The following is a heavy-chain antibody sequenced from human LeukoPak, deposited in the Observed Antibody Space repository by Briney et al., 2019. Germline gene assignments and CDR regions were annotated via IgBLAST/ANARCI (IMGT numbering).Heavy chain of an antibody. D-gene: IGHD4-17*01. CDR3: ARDAVDGDYVDY. CDR2: IYHSGST. CDR1: GGSISSGGYS. Sequence: SETLSLTCAVSGGSISSGGYSWSWIRQPPGKGLEWIGYIYHSGSTYYNPSLKSRVTISVDRSKNQFSLKLSSVTAADTAVYYCARDAVDGDYVDYWGQGTLVTVSS. J-gene: IGHJ4*02. V-gene: IGHV4-30-2*01.